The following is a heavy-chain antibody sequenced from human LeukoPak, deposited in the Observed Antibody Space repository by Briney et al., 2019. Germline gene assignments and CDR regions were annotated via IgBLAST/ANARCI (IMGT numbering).Heavy chain of an antibody. J-gene: IGHJ4*02. CDR1: GFTFSNYA. CDR3: AKASSASPSCLNF. Sequence: GGSLRLSCAASGFTFSNYAMSWVRQAPGKGLEWVSGFSGVDYKTNYADSVKGRFTVSRDNSNDTLYLQMHSLRAEDTAVYYCAKASSASPSCLNFWGQGTLVTVSP. V-gene: IGHV3-23*01. CDR2: FSGVDYKT. D-gene: IGHD2-2*01.